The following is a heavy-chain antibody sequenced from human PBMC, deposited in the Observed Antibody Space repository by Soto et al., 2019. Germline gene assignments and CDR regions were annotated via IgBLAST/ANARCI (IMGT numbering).Heavy chain of an antibody. Sequence: TLSLTCTVSGGSISSYYWSWIRQPPGKGLEWIGYIYYSGSTNYNPSLKSRVTISVDTSKNQFSLKLSSVTAADTAVYYCARDWLLWFGELTYYYYGMDVWGQGTTVTVS. CDR1: GGSISSYY. J-gene: IGHJ6*02. CDR2: IYYSGST. CDR3: ARDWLLWFGELTYYYYGMDV. D-gene: IGHD3-10*01. V-gene: IGHV4-59*01.